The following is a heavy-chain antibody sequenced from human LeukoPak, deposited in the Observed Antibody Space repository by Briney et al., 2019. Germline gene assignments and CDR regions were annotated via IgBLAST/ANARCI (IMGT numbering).Heavy chain of an antibody. CDR1: GDSVSSNSVT. J-gene: IGHJ5*02. D-gene: IGHD2-2*01. V-gene: IGHV6-1*01. CDR3: AKRLTQYDCFDP. CDR2: TYYRSTWYN. Sequence: SQTLSLTCAIPGDSVSSNSVTWNWIRQSPSRGLEWLGRTYYRSTWYNDYAVSVRGRITVNPDTSKNQFSLHLNSVTPEDTAVYYCAKRLTQYDCFDPWGQGILVTVSS.